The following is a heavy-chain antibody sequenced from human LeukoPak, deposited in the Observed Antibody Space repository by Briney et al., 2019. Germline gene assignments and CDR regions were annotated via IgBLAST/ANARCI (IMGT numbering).Heavy chain of an antibody. Sequence: SETLSLTCTVSYGSISSYYWSWIRQPAGKGLEWIGRIHTSGSTNYNPSLKSRVTMSVDTSKNQFSLKLSSVTAADTAVYYCARDWGVSARPGYMDVWGKGTTVTVSS. J-gene: IGHJ6*03. CDR3: ARDWGVSARPGYMDV. V-gene: IGHV4-4*07. D-gene: IGHD6-6*01. CDR2: IHTSGST. CDR1: YGSISSYY.